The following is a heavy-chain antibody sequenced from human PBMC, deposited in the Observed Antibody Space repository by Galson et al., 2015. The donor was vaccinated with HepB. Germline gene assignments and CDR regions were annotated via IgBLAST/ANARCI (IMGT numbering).Heavy chain of an antibody. V-gene: IGHV5-51*01. CDR3: ARLGWNDEY. D-gene: IGHD1-1*01. CDR1: GYSFSSYY. Sequence: AEVKKPGESLTISCQASGYSFSSYYIGWVRQMPGKGLEWMGIVYPGGSGIRYSPSFQGQVTISVDNSISTAYLQWSSLKASDIAVYYCARLGWNDEYWGQGTLVTVSS. J-gene: IGHJ4*02. CDR2: VYPGGSGI.